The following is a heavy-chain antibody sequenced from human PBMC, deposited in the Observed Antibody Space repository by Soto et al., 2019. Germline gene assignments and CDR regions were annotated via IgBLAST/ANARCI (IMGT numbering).Heavy chain of an antibody. D-gene: IGHD5-18*01. Sequence: GGSLRLSCAASGFTFSDYYMSWIRQAPGKGLEWVSYISSSSSYTNYADSVKGRFTISRDDAKNSLYLQMNSLRAEDTAVYYCARVDPWIQRSCAFDIWGPGPMVTLSS. CDR1: GFTFSDYY. CDR2: ISSSSSYT. V-gene: IGHV3-11*06. CDR3: ARVDPWIQRSCAFDI. J-gene: IGHJ3*02.